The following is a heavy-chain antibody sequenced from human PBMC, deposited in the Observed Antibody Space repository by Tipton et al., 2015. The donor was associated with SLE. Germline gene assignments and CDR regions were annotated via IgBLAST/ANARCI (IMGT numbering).Heavy chain of an antibody. CDR1: GGSISSYY. D-gene: IGHD6-19*01. CDR2: IYYSGST. V-gene: IGHV4-59*12. CDR3: ARRRVAGARFDY. J-gene: IGHJ4*02. Sequence: TLSLTCTVSGGSISSYYWSWIRQPPGKGLEWIGYIYYSGSTNYNPSLKSRVTISVDTSKNQFSLKLSSVTAADTAVYYCARRRVAGARFDYWGQGTLVTVSS.